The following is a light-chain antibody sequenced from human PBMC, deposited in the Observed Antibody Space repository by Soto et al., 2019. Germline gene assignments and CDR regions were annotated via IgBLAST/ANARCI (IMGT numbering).Light chain of an antibody. Sequence: QSALTQPASVSGSPGQSITISCTGTSSDVGSYNLVSWYQQHPGKAPELMIYEVSKRPSGVSNRFSGSKSGNTASLTISGLQAEDEAVYYCCSYAGSSTYVFGSGTKVTVL. CDR2: EVS. V-gene: IGLV2-23*02. J-gene: IGLJ1*01. CDR3: CSYAGSSTYV. CDR1: SSDVGSYNL.